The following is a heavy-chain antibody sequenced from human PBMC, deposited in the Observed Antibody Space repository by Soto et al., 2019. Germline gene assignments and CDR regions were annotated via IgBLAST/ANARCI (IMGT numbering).Heavy chain of an antibody. J-gene: IGHJ4*02. V-gene: IGHV1-3*01. CDR1: GYTFTSYA. CDR3: ARARYCSSTSCYWGYFDY. CDR2: INADNGNT. D-gene: IGHD2-2*01. Sequence: EASVKVSCKASGYTFTSYAMHWVRQAPGQRLEWMGWINADNGNTKYSQKFQGRVTITRDTSASTAYMELSSLRSEDTAVYYCARARYCSSTSCYWGYFDYWGQGALVTVSS.